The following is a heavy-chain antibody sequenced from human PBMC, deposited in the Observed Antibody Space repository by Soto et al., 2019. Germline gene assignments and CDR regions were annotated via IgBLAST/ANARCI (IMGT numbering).Heavy chain of an antibody. J-gene: IGHJ6*02. D-gene: IGHD3-10*01. CDR3: ARGLGYYGSGVYYYYGMDV. CDR2: INHSGST. CDR1: GGSFSGYY. Sequence: KASETLSLTCAVYGGSFSGYYWSWIRQPPGKGLEWIGEINHSGSTNYNPSLKSRVTISVDTSKNQFSLKLSSVTAADTAVYYCARGLGYYGSGVYYYYGMDVWGQGTTVTVS. V-gene: IGHV4-34*01.